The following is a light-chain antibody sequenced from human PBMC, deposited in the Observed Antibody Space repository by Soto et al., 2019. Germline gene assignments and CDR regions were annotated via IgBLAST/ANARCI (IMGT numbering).Light chain of an antibody. CDR1: TIIFGNYNL. J-gene: IGLJ1*01. V-gene: IGLV2-14*02. CDR2: EVN. Sequence: QSALTQPASVSGPPGQWTPISCPGTTIIFGNYNLVSWYQQHPGKVPKLILFEVNKRPSGVSGRFSGSKSGNTASLTVSALQAEDEADYYCSSYTDRNNLVFGTGTQLTVL. CDR3: SSYTDRNNLV.